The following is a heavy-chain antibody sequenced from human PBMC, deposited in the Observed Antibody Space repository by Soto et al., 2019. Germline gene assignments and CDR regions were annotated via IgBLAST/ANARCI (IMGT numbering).Heavy chain of an antibody. Sequence: LSLTCAVCGGSISSSNWWSWVRQPPGKGLEWIGEIYHSGSTNYNPSLKSRVTISVDKSKNQFSLKLSSVTAADTAVYYCARVMDIVATIDEVGETLKYYYGMDVWGQGTTVTVSS. D-gene: IGHD5-12*01. CDR1: GGSISSSNW. CDR3: ARVMDIVATIDEVGETLKYYYGMDV. J-gene: IGHJ6*02. CDR2: IYHSGST. V-gene: IGHV4-4*02.